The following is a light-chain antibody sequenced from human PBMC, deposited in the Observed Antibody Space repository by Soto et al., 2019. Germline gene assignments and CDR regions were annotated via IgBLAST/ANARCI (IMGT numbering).Light chain of an antibody. J-gene: IGKJ2*01. CDR1: QSVSITY. Sequence: EIVLTQSPGTLSLSPGERATLSCRASQSVSITYIAWYQQNPGRAPRLLIYGASSRATGIPDRFSGSGSGTDFTLTISRLEPEGFAVYFCQQYARSPPFTFGQGTKVEIK. CDR3: QQYARSPPFT. CDR2: GAS. V-gene: IGKV3-20*01.